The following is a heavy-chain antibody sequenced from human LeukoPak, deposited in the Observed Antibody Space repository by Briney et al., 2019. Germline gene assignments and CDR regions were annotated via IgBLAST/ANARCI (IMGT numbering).Heavy chain of an antibody. V-gene: IGHV3-48*03. J-gene: IGHJ4*02. D-gene: IGHD3-9*01. CDR2: ISSSGSTI. CDR1: GFTFSSYE. CDR3: ARGGILGGFDY. Sequence: GGSLRLSCAASGFTFSSYEMNWVRQAPGKGLEWVSYISSSGSTIYYAHSVKGRFTNSRDNAKNSLYLQMNSLRAEDTAVYYCARGGILGGFDYWGQGTLVTVSS.